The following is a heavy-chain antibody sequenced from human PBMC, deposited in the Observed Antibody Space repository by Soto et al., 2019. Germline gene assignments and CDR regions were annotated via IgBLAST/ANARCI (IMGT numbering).Heavy chain of an antibody. CDR3: ARGPLNVVPTTWYYGVDV. Sequence: EVQLVESGGGLIQPGGSLRLSCAASGIIFTTYWMSWVRQAPGKGLEWVANVKQDGSEKYYVDSVKGRFTISRDNAKNALCQQMNSRRAEDTAVYYCARGPLNVVPTTWYYGVDVWGQGATVTVS. D-gene: IGHD2-15*01. CDR1: GIIFTTYW. V-gene: IGHV3-7*01. CDR2: VKQDGSEK. J-gene: IGHJ6*02.